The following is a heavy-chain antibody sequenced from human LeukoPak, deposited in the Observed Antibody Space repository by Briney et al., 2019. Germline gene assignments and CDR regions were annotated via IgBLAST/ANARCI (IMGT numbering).Heavy chain of an antibody. CDR2: INHSGST. Sequence: NTSETLSLTCAVYGGSFSGYYWSWIRQPPGKGLEWIGEINHSGSTNYNPSLKSRVTISVDTSKNQFSLKLSSVTAADTAVYYCARVFYSTPSHWFDPWGQGTLVTVSS. CDR1: GGSFSGYY. V-gene: IGHV4-34*01. CDR3: ARVFYSTPSHWFDP. J-gene: IGHJ5*02. D-gene: IGHD4-11*01.